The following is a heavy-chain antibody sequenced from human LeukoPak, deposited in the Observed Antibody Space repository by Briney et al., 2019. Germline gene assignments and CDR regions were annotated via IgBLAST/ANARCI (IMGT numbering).Heavy chain of an antibody. D-gene: IGHD4-23*01. V-gene: IGHV3-11*01. Sequence: KPGGSLRLSCAASGFTFSDYYMSWIRQAPGKGLEWVSYISTTGSTTHYADSVKGRFTISRDNAKNSLFLQMNSLRAEDTAVYYCARDGDYGGYSGYFYAMDVWGQGTTVTVSS. CDR1: GFTFSDYY. J-gene: IGHJ6*02. CDR3: ARDGDYGGYSGYFYAMDV. CDR2: ISTTGSTT.